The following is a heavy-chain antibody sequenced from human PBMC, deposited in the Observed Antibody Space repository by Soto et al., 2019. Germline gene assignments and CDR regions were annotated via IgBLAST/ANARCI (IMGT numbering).Heavy chain of an antibody. CDR3: TQAAGYISTWFFDS. CDR2: TYYRSKWYS. CDR1: GDIVSSNSAA. D-gene: IGHD6-13*01. J-gene: IGHJ4*02. Sequence: SQTLSLTCVISGDIVSSNSAAWNWIRQSPSRGLEWLGRTYYRSKWYSDYAVSVKSRITINPDTSKNQFPLQLNSVTPEDTAVYYCTQAAGYISTWFFDSWAQGTLVTAPQ. V-gene: IGHV6-1*01.